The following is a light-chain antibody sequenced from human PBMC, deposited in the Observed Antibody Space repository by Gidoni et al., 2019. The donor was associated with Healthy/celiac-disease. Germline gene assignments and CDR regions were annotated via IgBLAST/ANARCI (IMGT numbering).Light chain of an antibody. CDR2: DAS. CDR3: QQYDTLPPT. Sequence: DIQMTQSPSSLSASVGDRVTITCQASQDISNYVNWYQQKPGKAPKLLIYDASNLETGVPSRVSGIGAGTDFTFTISSLQPEDIATNYWQQYDTLPPTFGQGTKLEIK. CDR1: QDISNY. V-gene: IGKV1-33*01. J-gene: IGKJ2*01.